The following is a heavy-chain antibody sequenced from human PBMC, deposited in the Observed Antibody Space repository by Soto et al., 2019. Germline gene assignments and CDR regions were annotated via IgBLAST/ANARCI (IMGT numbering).Heavy chain of an antibody. V-gene: IGHV4-31*03. J-gene: IGHJ4*02. CDR2: IYYSGST. CDR3: ARGPAAAYFDY. Sequence: SETLSLTCTVSGGSISSGGYYWSWIRQHPGKGLEWIGYIYYSGSTYYNPSLKSRVTISVDTSKNQFSLKLSSVTAADTAVYYCARGPAAAYFDYWGQGTLVTVSS. D-gene: IGHD2-2*01. CDR1: GGSISSGGYY.